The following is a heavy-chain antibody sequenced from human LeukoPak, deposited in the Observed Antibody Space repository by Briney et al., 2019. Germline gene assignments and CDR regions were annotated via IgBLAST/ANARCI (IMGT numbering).Heavy chain of an antibody. CDR2: ISGSGGST. V-gene: IGHV3-23*01. CDR1: GFTFRNYA. CDR3: AEHTVVVGTDAFDI. J-gene: IGHJ3*02. Sequence: GGSLRLSCAASGFTFRNYAMSWVRQAPGKGLEWVAGISGSGGSTYYADSVKGRFTISRDDSKNTVYLQMNSLRAEDTAIYYCAEHTVVVGTDAFDIWGRGTTVTVSS. D-gene: IGHD2-21*01.